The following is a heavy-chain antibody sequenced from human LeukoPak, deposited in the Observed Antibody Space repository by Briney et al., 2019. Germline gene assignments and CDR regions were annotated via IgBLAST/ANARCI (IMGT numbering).Heavy chain of an antibody. CDR1: GGSISSYY. D-gene: IGHD3-22*01. CDR3: ARGGIGSGYYYRGLGYFDY. Sequence: PSETLSLTCTVSGGSISSYYWSWIRQPPGKGLEWIGYIYYSGSTNYNPSLKSRVTISVDTSKNQFSLKLSSVTAADTAVYYCARGGIGSGYYYRGLGYFDYWGQGTLVTVSS. CDR2: IYYSGST. V-gene: IGHV4-59*08. J-gene: IGHJ4*02.